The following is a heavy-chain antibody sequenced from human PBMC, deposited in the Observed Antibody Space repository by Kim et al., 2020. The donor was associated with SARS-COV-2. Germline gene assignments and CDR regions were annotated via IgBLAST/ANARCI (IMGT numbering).Heavy chain of an antibody. CDR3: ARARHSSSDIPWYFDF. CDR1: GFTFSNYW. J-gene: IGHJ4*02. V-gene: IGHV3-7*01. D-gene: IGHD6-6*01. CDR2: INQDGSDR. Sequence: GGSLRLSCTASGFTFSNYWMTWVRQTPGKGLEWVGNINQDGSDRYYVESVTGRFTITRDDAKKSLYLQMNSLRAEDTAVYYGARARHSSSDIPWYFDFWGQGTLVTVSP.